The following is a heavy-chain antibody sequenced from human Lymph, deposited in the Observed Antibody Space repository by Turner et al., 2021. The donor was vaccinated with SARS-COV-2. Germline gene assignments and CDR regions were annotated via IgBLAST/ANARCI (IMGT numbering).Heavy chain of an antibody. Sequence: EVQLLESGGGLVQPGGSLRLSCAASGFTFSSYAMSWVRQAPGKGLEWVSGCSGSGGSTYYADSVKGRFTISRDNSKNTLYLQMNSLRAEDTAVYYCAKNEMAMIVVVITLFDYWGQGTLVTVSS. J-gene: IGHJ4*02. V-gene: IGHV3-23*01. CDR3: AKNEMAMIVVVITLFDY. CDR1: GFTFSSYA. CDR2: CSGSGGST. D-gene: IGHD3-22*01.